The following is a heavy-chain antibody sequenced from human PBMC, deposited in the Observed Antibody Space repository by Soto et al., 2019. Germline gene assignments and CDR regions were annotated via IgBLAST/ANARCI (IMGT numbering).Heavy chain of an antibody. D-gene: IGHD3-9*01. J-gene: IGHJ6*02. CDR3: ARGGYYDILTGTSYGMDV. V-gene: IGHV4-59*01. CDR2: IYYSGST. Sequence: SATLYLISTGSVGTINNYYWSLIRELPWKGLEWIGYIYYSGSTNYNPSLKSRVTISVDTSKNQFSLKLSSVTAADTAVYYCARGGYYDILTGTSYGMDVWGQGTTVTVS. CDR1: VGTINNYY.